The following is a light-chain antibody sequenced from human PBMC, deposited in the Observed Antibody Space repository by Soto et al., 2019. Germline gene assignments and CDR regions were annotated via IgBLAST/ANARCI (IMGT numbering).Light chain of an antibody. Sequence: DIPMTQSPSSLSASVGDRVTITCRASQSISSYLNWYQQKPGKAPKLLIYAASSLQSGDPSRFSGSGSGTDFTLTISSLQPEDFATYYCQQSYSTPPYTFGQGTKLEIK. V-gene: IGKV1-39*01. J-gene: IGKJ2*01. CDR2: AAS. CDR3: QQSYSTPPYT. CDR1: QSISSY.